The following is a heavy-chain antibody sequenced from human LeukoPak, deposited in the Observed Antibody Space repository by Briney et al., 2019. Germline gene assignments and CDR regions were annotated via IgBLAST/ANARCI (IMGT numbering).Heavy chain of an antibody. CDR3: ARVRDTAMVIGGNLYYFDY. CDR1: GFTFSSYW. Sequence: PGGSLRLSCAASGFTFSSYWMHWVRQAPGKGLVWVSRINSDGSSTSYADSVKGRFTISRDNAKNTLYLQMNSLRAEDTAVYYCARVRDTAMVIGGNLYYFDYWGQGTLVTVSS. CDR2: INSDGSST. V-gene: IGHV3-74*01. D-gene: IGHD5-18*01. J-gene: IGHJ4*02.